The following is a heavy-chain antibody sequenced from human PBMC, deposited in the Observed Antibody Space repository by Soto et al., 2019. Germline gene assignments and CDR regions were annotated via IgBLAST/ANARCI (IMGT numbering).Heavy chain of an antibody. CDR1: GFIVSDTY. CDR3: AREPRYCRGGICSITGDAFDI. Sequence: HPGGCLRLSCTASGFIVSDTYMNWVRQAPGKGLEWVSVISNRGDTHYADSVRGRFSLSRDIADNTLHLQMNNLRVEDTAVYYCAREPRYCRGGICSITGDAFDIWGQVTIVTVSS. D-gene: IGHD2-15*01. J-gene: IGHJ3*02. CDR2: ISNRGDT. V-gene: IGHV3-66*01.